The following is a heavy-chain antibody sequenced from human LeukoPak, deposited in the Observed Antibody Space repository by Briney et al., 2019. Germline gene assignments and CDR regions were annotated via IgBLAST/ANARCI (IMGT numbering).Heavy chain of an antibody. V-gene: IGHV1-8*01. CDR1: GYTFTSYD. CDR3: ARAPMVRGVIGSYFDY. J-gene: IGHJ4*02. D-gene: IGHD3-10*01. Sequence: VASVKVSCKASGYTFTSYDINWVRQATGQGLEWMGWMNPNSGNTGYAQKFQGRVTMTRNTSISTAYMELSSLRSEDTAVHYCARAPMVRGVIGSYFDYWGQGTLVTVSS. CDR2: MNPNSGNT.